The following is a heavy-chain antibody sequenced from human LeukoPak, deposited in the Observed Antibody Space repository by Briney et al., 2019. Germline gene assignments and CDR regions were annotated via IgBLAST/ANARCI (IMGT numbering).Heavy chain of an antibody. Sequence: PGRSLRLSCAASGFNFDDYAMHWVRHAPGKGLEWVSGINWNSGNIGYADSVKGRFTISRDNAKNSLYLQMNSLRVEDTALYYCAKDAYNYYDTSGYYSWGQGTLVTVSS. CDR1: GFNFDDYA. CDR2: INWNSGNI. V-gene: IGHV3-9*01. CDR3: AKDAYNYYDTSGYYS. J-gene: IGHJ4*02. D-gene: IGHD3-22*01.